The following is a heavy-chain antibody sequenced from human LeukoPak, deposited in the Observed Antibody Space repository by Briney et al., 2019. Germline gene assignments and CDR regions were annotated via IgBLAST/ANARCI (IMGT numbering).Heavy chain of an antibody. V-gene: IGHV3-23*01. CDR1: RFTFTSYV. J-gene: IGHJ4*02. D-gene: IGHD1-1*01. Sequence: GGSLRLSCAASRFTFTSYVMTWVRQAPGKGLEWVSAISGSGDSTYYADSVKGRFTISRDNSKNTLFLQMNSLRAEDTAVYYCAKHRNWNDVVFDYWGQGTLVTVSS. CDR3: AKHRNWNDVVFDY. CDR2: ISGSGDST.